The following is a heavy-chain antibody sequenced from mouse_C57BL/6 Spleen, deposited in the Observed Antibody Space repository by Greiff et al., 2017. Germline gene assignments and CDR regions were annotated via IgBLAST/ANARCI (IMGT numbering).Heavy chain of an antibody. Sequence: QVQLQQSGAELVRPGTSVKVSCKASGYAFTNYLIEWVKQRPGQGLEWIGVINPGSGGTNYNEKFKGKATLTADKSSSTAYMQLSSLTSEDSAVYFCARSNDGYGYAMDYWGQGTSVTVSS. J-gene: IGHJ4*01. CDR2: INPGSGGT. D-gene: IGHD2-3*01. CDR1: GYAFTNYL. CDR3: ARSNDGYGYAMDY. V-gene: IGHV1-54*01.